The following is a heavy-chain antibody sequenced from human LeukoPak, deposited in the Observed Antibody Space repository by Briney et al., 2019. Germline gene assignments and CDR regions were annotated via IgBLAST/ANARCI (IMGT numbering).Heavy chain of an antibody. CDR1: GFSFSSYA. Sequence: GGSLRLSCAASGFSFSSYAMHWVRQAPGKGLEWVTIISYDATNKYYADSVKGRFTISRDNSKNTLYLQMNSLRAEDTAVYYCARGSGWDFDYWGQGTLVTVSS. D-gene: IGHD6-19*01. CDR3: ARGSGWDFDY. J-gene: IGHJ4*02. CDR2: ISYDATNK. V-gene: IGHV3-30*03.